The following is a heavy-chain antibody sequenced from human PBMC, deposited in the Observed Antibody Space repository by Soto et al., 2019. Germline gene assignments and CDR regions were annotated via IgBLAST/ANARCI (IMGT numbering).Heavy chain of an antibody. Sequence: PGGSLRLSCAASGFNFSSYAMHWVRQAPGKGLEWVAVISYDGRKEYYADSVKGRFTISRDNSKNTLYLEMNSLSAEDTAVYYCAREGQPAAGTTPHSWGQGTLVTVSS. V-gene: IGHV3-30*04. J-gene: IGHJ4*02. CDR1: GFNFSSYA. D-gene: IGHD6-13*01. CDR3: AREGQPAAGTTPHS. CDR2: ISYDGRKE.